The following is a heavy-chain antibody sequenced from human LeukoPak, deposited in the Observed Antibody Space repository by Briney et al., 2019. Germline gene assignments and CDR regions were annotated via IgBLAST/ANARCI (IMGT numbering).Heavy chain of an antibody. CDR2: ISSSSSYI. V-gene: IGHV3-21*01. CDR3: ATGRIGVNFDY. D-gene: IGHD3-10*01. Sequence: GGSLRLSCAASGFTFSSYSMNWVRQAPGKGLEWVSSISSSSSYIYYADSVKGRFTISRDNAKNSLYLQMNSLRAEDTAVYYCATGRIGVNFDYWGQGTLDTVSS. CDR1: GFTFSSYS. J-gene: IGHJ4*02.